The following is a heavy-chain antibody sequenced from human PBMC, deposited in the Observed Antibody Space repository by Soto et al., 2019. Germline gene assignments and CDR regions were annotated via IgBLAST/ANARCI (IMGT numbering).Heavy chain of an antibody. D-gene: IGHD3-9*01. CDR3: AKGTDILTGYLDYYYMDV. CDR2: ISYDGSNK. J-gene: IGHJ6*03. Sequence: GGSLRLSCAASGFTFSGYGMHWVRQAPGKGLEWVAVISYDGSNKYYADSVKGRFTISRDNSKNTLYLQMNSLRAEDTAVYYCAKGTDILTGYLDYYYMDVWGKGTTVTVSS. CDR1: GFTFSGYG. V-gene: IGHV3-30*18.